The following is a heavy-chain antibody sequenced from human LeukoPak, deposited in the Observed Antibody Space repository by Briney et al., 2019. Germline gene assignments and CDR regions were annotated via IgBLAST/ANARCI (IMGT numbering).Heavy chain of an antibody. CDR3: AKVGPPITMIVVVITTGPFDY. CDR2: ISGSGGST. CDR1: GFTFSSYA. V-gene: IGHV3-23*01. J-gene: IGHJ4*02. D-gene: IGHD3-22*01. Sequence: GGSLRLSCAASGFTFSSYAMSWVRQAPGKGLEWVSAISGSGGSTYYADSVEGRFTISRDNSKNTLYLQMNSLRAEDTAVYYCAKVGPPITMIVVVITTGPFDYWGQGTLVTVSS.